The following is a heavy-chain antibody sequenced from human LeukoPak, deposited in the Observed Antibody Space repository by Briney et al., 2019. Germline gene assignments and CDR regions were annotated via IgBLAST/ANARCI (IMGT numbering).Heavy chain of an antibody. J-gene: IGHJ4*02. V-gene: IGHV3-33*01. D-gene: IGHD3-22*01. CDR3: ARDVDSSGFYFDY. Sequence: HPGGSLRLSCAASGFTFSSYGMHWVRQAPGKGLEWAAVIWYDGSNKYYADSVKGRFTISRDNSKNTLYLQMNSLRAEDTAVYYCARDVDSSGFYFDYWGQGTLVTVSS. CDR2: IWYDGSNK. CDR1: GFTFSSYG.